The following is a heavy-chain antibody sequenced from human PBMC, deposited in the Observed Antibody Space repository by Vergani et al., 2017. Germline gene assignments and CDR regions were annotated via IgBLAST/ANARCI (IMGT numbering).Heavy chain of an antibody. CDR3: AGYCRSTSCYSGPDAFDI. V-gene: IGHV4-59*01. J-gene: IGHJ3*02. CDR1: GGSISNYY. D-gene: IGHD2-2*01. Sequence: QVQLQESGPGLVKPSETLSLTCTVSGGSISNYYWSWIRQPPGKGLEWIGYIYYSGSTNYNPSLRSRVTISVDTSKNQFSLKLSSVTAADTAVYYCAGYCRSTSCYSGPDAFDIWGQGTMVTVSS. CDR2: IYYSGST.